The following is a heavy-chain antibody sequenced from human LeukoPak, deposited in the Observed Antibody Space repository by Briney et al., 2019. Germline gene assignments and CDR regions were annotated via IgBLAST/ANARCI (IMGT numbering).Heavy chain of an antibody. D-gene: IGHD6-13*01. V-gene: IGHV5-51*01. CDR2: IYPGDSDT. J-gene: IGHJ4*02. CDR1: GYSFTSYW. Sequence: EESMTISCKGSGYSFTSYWIGWVRQMPGKGLEWMGIIYPGDSDTRYSPSFQGQVTISADKSISPAYLQWSSLKASDTAMYYCARLVFAAATISPFDYWGQGTLVTVSS. CDR3: ARLVFAAATISPFDY.